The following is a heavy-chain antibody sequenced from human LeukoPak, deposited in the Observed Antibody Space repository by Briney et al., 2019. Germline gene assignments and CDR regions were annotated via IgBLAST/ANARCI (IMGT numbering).Heavy chain of an antibody. CDR2: ISSSNNYI. J-gene: IGHJ3*02. Sequence: GGSLRLSCAASGFTFNNYSMNWVRQAPGKGLEWVSSISSSNNYIYYADSVKGRFTISRDNAKNSLYLQMNSLRAEDMALYYCAARWGDDAFDIWGQGTMVTVSS. D-gene: IGHD7-27*01. V-gene: IGHV3-21*04. CDR3: AARWGDDAFDI. CDR1: GFTFNNYS.